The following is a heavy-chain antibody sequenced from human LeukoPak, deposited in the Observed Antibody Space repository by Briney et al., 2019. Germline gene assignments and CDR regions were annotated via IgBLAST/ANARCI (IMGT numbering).Heavy chain of an antibody. D-gene: IGHD3-9*01. CDR1: GGSISSSSYY. CDR3: AIYWLIYNSFDP. V-gene: IGHV4-39*01. J-gene: IGHJ5*02. Sequence: KASETLSLTCTVSGGSISSSSYYGGWIRQPPGKGLEWIGSIYYSGSTYYNPSLKSRVTISVDTSKNQFSLKLSSVTAADTAVYYCAIYWLIYNSFDPWGQGTLVTVSS. CDR2: IYYSGST.